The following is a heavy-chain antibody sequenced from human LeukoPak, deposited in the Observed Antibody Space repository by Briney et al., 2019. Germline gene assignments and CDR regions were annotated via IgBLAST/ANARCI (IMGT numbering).Heavy chain of an antibody. CDR2: ISPSGST. CDR1: GYAFINYC. CDR3: AKCDETGTTRWFDP. Sequence: GASVKVSCKASGYAFINYCMHWVRQAPGQGLECMGLISPSGSTTYAQNFQGRVTMTRDTSTSTLYMELSSLRSDDTAIYYCAKCDETGTTRWFDPWGQGTLVTVSS. D-gene: IGHD1-7*01. J-gene: IGHJ5*02. V-gene: IGHV1-46*01.